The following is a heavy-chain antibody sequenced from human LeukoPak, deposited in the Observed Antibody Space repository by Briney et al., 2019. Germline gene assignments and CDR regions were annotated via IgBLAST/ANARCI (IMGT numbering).Heavy chain of an antibody. CDR3: ARGPDTAMVNYYYYMDV. V-gene: IGHV4-34*01. J-gene: IGHJ6*03. Sequence: SETLSLTCAVYGGSFSGYYWSWIRQPPGKGLEWIGEINHSGSTNYNPSLKSRVTISVDTSKNQFSLKLSSVTAADTAVYYCARGPDTAMVNYYYYMDVWGKGTTVTISS. D-gene: IGHD5-18*01. CDR2: INHSGST. CDR1: GGSFSGYY.